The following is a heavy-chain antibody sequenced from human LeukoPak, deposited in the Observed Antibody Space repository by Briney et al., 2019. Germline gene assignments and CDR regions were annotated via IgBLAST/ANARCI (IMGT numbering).Heavy chain of an antibody. J-gene: IGHJ4*02. V-gene: IGHV1-18*01. CDR3: ARDLRYCSSTSCYVSGRDSVDYQDY. D-gene: IGHD2-2*01. CDR2: ISAYNGNT. Sequence: ASVKVSCKASGYTFTSYGISWVRQAPGQGLEWMGWISAYNGNTNYAQKLQGRATMTTDTSTSTAYMELRSLRSDDTAVYYCARDLRYCSSTSCYVSGRDSVDYQDYWGQGTLVTVSS. CDR1: GYTFTSYG.